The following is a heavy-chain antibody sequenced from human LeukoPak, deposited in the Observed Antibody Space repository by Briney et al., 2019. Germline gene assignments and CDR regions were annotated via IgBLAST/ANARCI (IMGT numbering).Heavy chain of an antibody. CDR3: AREVLGMTDYYDYGMDV. CDR2: IIPILGIA. Sequence: GASVKVSCKASGGTFSSYAISWVRQAHGQGLEWMGRIIPILGIANYEQKFQGRVTITADKSTSTAYMELSSLRSEDTAVYYCAREVLGMTDYYDYGMDVWGRGTTVSVCS. D-gene: IGHD3-16*01. CDR1: GGTFSSYA. V-gene: IGHV1-69*04. J-gene: IGHJ6*02.